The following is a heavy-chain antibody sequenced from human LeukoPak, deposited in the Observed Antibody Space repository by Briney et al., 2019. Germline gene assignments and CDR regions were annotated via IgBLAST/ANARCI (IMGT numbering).Heavy chain of an antibody. J-gene: IGHJ3*02. CDR1: GYTFTSYD. D-gene: IGHD3-22*01. CDR3: ARGDYYDSSGYYSYAFDI. V-gene: IGHV1-8*01. CDR2: MNPNSGNT. Sequence: GASVKVSCKASGYTFTSYDINWVRQATGQGLEWMGWMNPNSGNTGYAQKFQGRVTMTRNTSISTAYMELSSLRSEDTAVCYCARGDYYDSSGYYSYAFDIWGQGTMVTVSS.